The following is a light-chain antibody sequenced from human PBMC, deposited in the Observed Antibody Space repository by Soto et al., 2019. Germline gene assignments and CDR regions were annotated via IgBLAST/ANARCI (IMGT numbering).Light chain of an antibody. CDR1: SSNIGAGYE. CDR2: ENN. J-gene: IGLJ1*01. V-gene: IGLV1-40*01. Sequence: QSVLTQPPSVSAAPGQRVTISCTGSSSNIGAGYEAHWYQQVPGTAPKLLIYENNNRPSGCPDRFSGSKSGTSASLAITGLQAEDEAEYYCQSYDSSLSGYVFGTGTKLTVL. CDR3: QSYDSSLSGYV.